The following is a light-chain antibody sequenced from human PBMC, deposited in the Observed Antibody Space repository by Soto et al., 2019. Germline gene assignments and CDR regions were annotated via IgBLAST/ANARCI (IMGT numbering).Light chain of an antibody. Sequence: VVLTQSRGTLYLSPGERDTHSCRASQSVSNSYLAWYQQKPGQAPRLLIYGASSRATGIPDRFSGSGSGTDFTLTISRLEPEDFAGYYCQHYGSSPWTFGQGTKVDI. CDR3: QHYGSSPWT. CDR1: QSVSNSY. CDR2: GAS. V-gene: IGKV3-20*01. J-gene: IGKJ1*01.